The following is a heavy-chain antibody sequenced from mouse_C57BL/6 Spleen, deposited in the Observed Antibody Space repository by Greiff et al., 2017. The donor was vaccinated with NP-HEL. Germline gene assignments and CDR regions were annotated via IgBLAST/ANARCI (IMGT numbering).Heavy chain of an antibody. CDR1: GYTFTDYY. D-gene: IGHD2-1*01. CDR2: IYPGSGNT. CDR3: ARGNYDPDY. V-gene: IGHV1-76*01. J-gene: IGHJ2*01. Sequence: QVHVKQSGAELVRPGASVKLSCKASGYTFTDYYINWVKQRPGQGLEWIARIYPGSGNTYYNEKFKGKATLTAEKSSSTAYMQLSSLTSEDSAVYFCARGNYDPDYWGQGTTLTVSS.